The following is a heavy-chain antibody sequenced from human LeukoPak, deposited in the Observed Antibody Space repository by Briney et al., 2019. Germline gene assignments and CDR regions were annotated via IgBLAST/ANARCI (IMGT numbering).Heavy chain of an antibody. CDR3: ARAWGGYHRYYYYGMDV. V-gene: IGHV4-34*01. Sequence: SETLSLTCAVYGGSFSGYYWSWVRQPPGKGLEWVGEINHSGSTNYNPSLKSRVIISVDTSKNQFSLKLSSVAAADPAVYYCARAWGGYHRYYYYGMDVWGQGTTVTVSS. D-gene: IGHD3-16*01. CDR2: INHSGST. J-gene: IGHJ6*02. CDR1: GGSFSGYY.